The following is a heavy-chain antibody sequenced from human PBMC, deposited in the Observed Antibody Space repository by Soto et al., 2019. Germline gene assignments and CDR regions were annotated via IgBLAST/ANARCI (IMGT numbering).Heavy chain of an antibody. CDR2: IYPGDSDT. CDR1: GYSFTSYW. D-gene: IGHD4-17*01. V-gene: IGHV5-51*03. J-gene: IGHJ1*01. Sequence: EVQLVQSGAEVKKPGESLQISCKGSGYSFTSYWIGWVRQMPGKGLEWMGIIYPGDSDTRYSPSFQGQVTISADKSISTAYLQWSSLKASDTAMYYCARLFSGDYLAEYFQHWGQGTLVTVSS. CDR3: ARLFSGDYLAEYFQH.